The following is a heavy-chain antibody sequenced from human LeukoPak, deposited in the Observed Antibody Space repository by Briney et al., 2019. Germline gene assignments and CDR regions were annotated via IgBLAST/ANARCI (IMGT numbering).Heavy chain of an antibody. CDR1: GFTFSSYA. D-gene: IGHD3-22*01. CDR2: ISYDGSNK. J-gene: IGHJ3*02. V-gene: IGHV3-30*04. CDR3: ARDRAYHYDSSGYYYRTLGAFDI. Sequence: GGSLRLSCAASGFTFSSYAMHWVRQAPGKGLEWVAVISYDGSNKYYADSVKGRFTISRDNSKNTLYLQMNSLRAEDTAVYYCARDRAYHYDSSGYYYRTLGAFDIWGQGTMVTVSS.